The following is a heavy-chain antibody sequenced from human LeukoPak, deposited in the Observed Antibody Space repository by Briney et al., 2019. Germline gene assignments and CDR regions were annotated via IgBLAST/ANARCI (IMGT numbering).Heavy chain of an antibody. CDR1: GFTFSGSA. D-gene: IGHD1-1*01. CDR2: IRSKANSYAT. Sequence: GGSLRLSCAASGFTFSGSAMHWVRQASGKGLEWVGRIRSKANSYATAYAASVKGRFTISRDDSKNTAYLQMNSLRAEDTAVYYCAQLGDVDYWGQGTLVTVSS. V-gene: IGHV3-73*01. J-gene: IGHJ4*02. CDR3: AQLGDVDY.